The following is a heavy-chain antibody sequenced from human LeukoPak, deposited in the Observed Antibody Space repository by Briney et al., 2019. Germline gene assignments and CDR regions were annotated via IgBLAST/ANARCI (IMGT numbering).Heavy chain of an antibody. CDR3: GRLNLPAVSGAFDY. V-gene: IGHV4-4*07. CDR2: IHSSGTT. D-gene: IGHD2-2*01. CDR1: GGSISTYY. J-gene: IGHJ4*02. Sequence: PSKTLSLTCTVSGGSISTYYWSWIRQPAGKGLEWIGRIHSSGTTHYNPSLRSRVTLSIDTSKDQFSLKLSSVTAADTAVYYCGRLNLPAVSGAFDYWGQGTLVTVSS.